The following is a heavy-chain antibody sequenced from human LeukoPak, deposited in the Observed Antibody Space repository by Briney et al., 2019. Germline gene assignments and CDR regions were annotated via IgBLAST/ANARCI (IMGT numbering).Heavy chain of an antibody. V-gene: IGHV3-23*01. CDR3: AKDLSSYGYGGYFDY. J-gene: IGHJ4*02. CDR2: ISGSGGST. Sequence: GGSLRLSCAASGFTFSSYAMSWVRQAPGKGLEWVSAISGSGGSTYYADSVKGRFTISRDNSKNTLYLQMNSLRAEDTAVYYCAKDLSSYGYGGYFDYWGQGTLVTVSS. CDR1: GFTFSSYA. D-gene: IGHD5-18*01.